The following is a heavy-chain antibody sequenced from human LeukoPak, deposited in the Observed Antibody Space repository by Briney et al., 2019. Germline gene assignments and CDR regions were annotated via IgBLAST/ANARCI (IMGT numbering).Heavy chain of an antibody. CDR2: IYYSGST. CDR1: GGSISSSSYY. CDR3: AREGYYYGSGTHYFDY. J-gene: IGHJ4*02. D-gene: IGHD3-10*01. V-gene: IGHV4-61*01. Sequence: SETLSLTCTVSGGSISSSSYYWGWIRQPPGKGLEWIGYIYYSGSTNYNPSLKSRVTISVDTSKNQFSLKLSSVTAADTAVYYCAREGYYYGSGTHYFDYWGQGTLVTVSS.